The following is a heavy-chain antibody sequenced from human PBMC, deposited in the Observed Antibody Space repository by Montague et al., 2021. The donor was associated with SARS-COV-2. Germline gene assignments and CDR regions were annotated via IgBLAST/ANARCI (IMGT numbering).Heavy chain of an antibody. CDR2: IYFTGKT. CDR3: ARWGLNNAFDF. J-gene: IGHJ3*01. CDR1: GDSISRSHYF. V-gene: IGHV4-39*02. D-gene: IGHD7-27*01. Sequence: SETLSLTCSVSGDSISRSHYFWAWIRQPPGMGLEWIGSIYFTGKTYYHPSLKSRVTISIDTSKNHFSLRLSSVTAADSAVFYCARWGLNNAFDFWGQGTMITISS.